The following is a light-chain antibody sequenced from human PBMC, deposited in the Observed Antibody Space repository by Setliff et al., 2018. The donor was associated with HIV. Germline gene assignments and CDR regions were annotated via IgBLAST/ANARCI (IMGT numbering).Light chain of an antibody. CDR1: QSVLYSSNNKNY. Sequence: DIVMTQSPDSLAVFLGERATINCKASQSVLYSSNNKNYLAWYQQKPGQSPQLLIYWASTRESGVPDRFSGSGSGTDFTLTISNLQAEDVAVYYCQQYYGTPPTFGQGTKVDIK. CDR3: QQYYGTPPT. CDR2: WAS. J-gene: IGKJ1*01. V-gene: IGKV4-1*01.